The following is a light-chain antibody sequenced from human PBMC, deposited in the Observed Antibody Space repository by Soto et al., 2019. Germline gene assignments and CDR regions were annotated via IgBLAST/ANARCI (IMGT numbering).Light chain of an antibody. J-gene: IGKJ5*01. CDR3: QQYGSSPIT. V-gene: IGKV3-20*01. Sequence: EIALTQSPGTLSFSPVERATLSCSSSQNVNSNHLAWYQQKPGQAPRLLIYGASSRAAGIPDRFSGSGSGTDFTLTIIRLEPEDSAVFYCQQYGSSPITFGQGTRLEIK. CDR2: GAS. CDR1: QNVNSNH.